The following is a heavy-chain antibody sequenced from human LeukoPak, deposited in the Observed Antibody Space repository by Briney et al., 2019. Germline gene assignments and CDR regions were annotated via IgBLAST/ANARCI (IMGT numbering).Heavy chain of an antibody. V-gene: IGHV3-74*01. J-gene: IGHJ6*03. CDR1: GFTFSSYW. D-gene: IGHD3-3*01. CDR2: INSDGSST. Sequence: PGGSLRLSCAASGFTFSSYWMHWVRQAPGKGLVWVSRINSDGSSTSYADSVKGRFTISRDNAKNTLYLQMNSLRAEDTAVYYCARVKGDFWSGYYMDVWGKGTTVTVSS. CDR3: ARVKGDFWSGYYMDV.